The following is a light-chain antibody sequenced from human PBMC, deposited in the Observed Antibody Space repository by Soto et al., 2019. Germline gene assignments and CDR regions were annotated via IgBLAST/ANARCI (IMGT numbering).Light chain of an antibody. J-gene: IGKJ1*01. CDR1: QTISSW. CDR2: KAS. V-gene: IGKV1-5*03. Sequence: DIQMTQSPSTLSGSVGDRVTITCRARQTISSWLAWYQQKPGKAPKLLIYKASTLKSGVPSRFSGSGSGTEFTLTISSLQPEDSATYYCLQDINYPWTFGQGTKVDIK. CDR3: LQDINYPWT.